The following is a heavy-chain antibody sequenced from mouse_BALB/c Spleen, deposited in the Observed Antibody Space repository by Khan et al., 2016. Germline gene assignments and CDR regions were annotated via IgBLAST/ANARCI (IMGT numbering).Heavy chain of an antibody. Sequence: VQLQESGAELAKPGASVKMSCKASGYTFTDYWMHWVKQRPGQGLEWIGYINPNTGYTEYNQKFKDKATLTADKSSSTAYMQLSSLTSEDSAVYYCARCSYYYGSSYGWFAYWGQGTLVTVSA. D-gene: IGHD1-1*01. CDR3: ARCSYYYGSSYGWFAY. CDR2: INPNTGYT. CDR1: GYTFTDYW. J-gene: IGHJ3*01. V-gene: IGHV1-7*01.